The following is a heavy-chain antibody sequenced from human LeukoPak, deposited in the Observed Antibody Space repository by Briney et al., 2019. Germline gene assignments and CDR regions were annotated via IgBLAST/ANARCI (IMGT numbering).Heavy chain of an antibody. J-gene: IGHJ4*02. CDR3: ARDLAWGAY. CDR1: GFTFSIYT. Sequence: GGSLRLSCVASGFTFSIYTMSWVRQAPGKGLEWVSSITSSSSSIYSADSVKGRLTISRDNAKNSLYLEMNGLRDEDTAVYYCARDLAWGAYWGQGALVTVSS. V-gene: IGHV3-21*01. D-gene: IGHD4/OR15-4a*01. CDR2: ITSSSSSI.